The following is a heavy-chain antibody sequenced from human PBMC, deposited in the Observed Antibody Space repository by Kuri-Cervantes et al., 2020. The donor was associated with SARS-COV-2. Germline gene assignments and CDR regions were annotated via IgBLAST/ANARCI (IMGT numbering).Heavy chain of an antibody. J-gene: IGHJ4*02. CDR3: AKGPRFEGDYFDY. CDR1: GFTFGDYA. Sequence: GGSLRLSCTASGFTFGDYAMSWVRQAPGKGLEWVSAISGSGGSTYYADSVKGRFTISRDNSKNTLYPQMNSLRAEDTAVYYCAKGPRFEGDYFDYWGQGTPVTVSS. CDR2: ISGSGGST. V-gene: IGHV3-23*01. D-gene: IGHD3-9*01.